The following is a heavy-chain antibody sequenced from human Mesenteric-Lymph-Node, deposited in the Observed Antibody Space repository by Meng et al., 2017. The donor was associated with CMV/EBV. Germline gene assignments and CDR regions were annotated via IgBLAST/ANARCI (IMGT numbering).Heavy chain of an antibody. Sequence: QVQQWVPGLLQLSEALAVSSAVYGGSFTGYYRNWIRPSPEKGLEWIGEINHSGSTTYNPSFTSRIIISVDTSTNQISLNMSSVTAADTAVYYCARGSSYDILTGYFDYWGQGALVTVSS. CDR1: GGSFTGYY. J-gene: IGHJ4*02. V-gene: IGHV4-34*01. CDR3: ARGSSYDILTGYFDY. D-gene: IGHD3-9*01. CDR2: INHSGST.